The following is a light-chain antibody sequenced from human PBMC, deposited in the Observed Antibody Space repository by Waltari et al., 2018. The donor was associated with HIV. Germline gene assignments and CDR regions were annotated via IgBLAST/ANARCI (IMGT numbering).Light chain of an antibody. CDR1: SSDVGGYNY. CDR2: DVS. J-gene: IGLJ3*02. Sequence: QSALTPPRSVSGSPGQSVTISCTGTSSDVGGYNYVSWYQQHPGKAPKLMIYDVSKGPSGVPDRFSGSKSGNTASLTISGLQAEDEADYYCCSYAGSYVWVFGGGTKLTV. CDR3: CSYAGSYVWV. V-gene: IGLV2-11*01.